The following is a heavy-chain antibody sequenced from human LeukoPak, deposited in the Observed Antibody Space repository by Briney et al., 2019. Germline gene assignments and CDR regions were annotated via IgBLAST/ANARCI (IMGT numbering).Heavy chain of an antibody. CDR1: GVTFSSYA. Sequence: GGSLRLSCAASGVTFSSYAMNWVRQGPGKGLEWVSAINPGGGSTYYADSVKGRFTISRDSSKNTLYLQMNSLRAEDTAVYYCAKAGGNSFFDYWGQGTLVTVSS. CDR2: INPGGGST. V-gene: IGHV3-23*01. CDR3: AKAGGNSFFDY. D-gene: IGHD1-7*01. J-gene: IGHJ4*02.